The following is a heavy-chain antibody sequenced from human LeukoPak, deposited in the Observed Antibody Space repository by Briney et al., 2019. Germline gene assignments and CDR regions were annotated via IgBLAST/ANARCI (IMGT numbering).Heavy chain of an antibody. Sequence: ASVKVSCKASGYTFTNYYMHWVRQAPGQGLEWMGIINPSGGSTSYAQKFQGRVTMTRDTSTSTVYMELSSLRSEDTAVYYCARDREPCYYDSSGLSIWGQGTLVTVSS. CDR2: INPSGGST. CDR1: GYTFTNYY. CDR3: ARDREPCYYDSSGLSI. V-gene: IGHV1-46*01. J-gene: IGHJ4*02. D-gene: IGHD3-22*01.